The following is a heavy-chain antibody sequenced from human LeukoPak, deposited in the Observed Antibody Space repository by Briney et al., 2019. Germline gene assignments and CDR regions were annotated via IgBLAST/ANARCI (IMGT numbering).Heavy chain of an antibody. CDR2: IIPIFGTA. V-gene: IGHV1-69*13. Sequence: GASVKVSCKASGGTFSSYAISWVRQAPGQGLEWMGGIIPIFGTANYAQKFQGRVTITADESTSTAYMELSSLRSEDTAVYYCARDRRGSGSRTDRWWFDPWGQGTLVTVSS. CDR3: ARDRRGSGSRTDRWWFDP. J-gene: IGHJ5*02. D-gene: IGHD3-10*01. CDR1: GGTFSSYA.